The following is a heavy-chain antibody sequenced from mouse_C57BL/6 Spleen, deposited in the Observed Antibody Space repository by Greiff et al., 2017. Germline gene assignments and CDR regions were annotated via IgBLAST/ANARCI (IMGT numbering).Heavy chain of an antibody. CDR1: GYTFTSYW. J-gene: IGHJ1*03. Sequence: QVQLQQPGAELVKPGASVKLSCKASGYTFTSYWMHWVKQTPGQGLEWIGMIHPNSGSTNYNEKFKSKATLTVDKSSSTAYMQLSSLTSEDSAVYYCARGYGNEGYFEGWGTGTTVTVSS. V-gene: IGHV1-64*01. D-gene: IGHD2-1*01. CDR3: ARGYGNEGYFEG. CDR2: IHPNSGST.